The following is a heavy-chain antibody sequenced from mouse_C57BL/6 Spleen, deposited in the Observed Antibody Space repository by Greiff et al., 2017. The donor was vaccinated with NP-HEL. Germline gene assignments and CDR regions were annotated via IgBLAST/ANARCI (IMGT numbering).Heavy chain of an antibody. CDR1: GFNITDYY. D-gene: IGHD1-1*01. Sequence: EVKLMESGAELVRPGASVKLSCTASGFNITDYYMHWVKQRPEQGLEWIGRIDPEDGDTEYAPKFQGKATMTADTSSNTAYLQLSSLTSEDTAVYYCTKYYGSKDGLYYAMDYWGQGTSVTVSS. V-gene: IGHV14-1*01. J-gene: IGHJ4*01. CDR2: IDPEDGDT. CDR3: TKYYGSKDGLYYAMDY.